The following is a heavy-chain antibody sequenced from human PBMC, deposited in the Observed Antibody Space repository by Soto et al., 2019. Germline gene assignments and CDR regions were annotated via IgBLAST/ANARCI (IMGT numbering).Heavy chain of an antibody. D-gene: IGHD6-13*01. CDR3: ARASSSSWYYIDY. Sequence: PSETLSLTCAVSGGSLSSSNWWSWVRQPPGKGLEWIGEIYHSGSTNYNPSLKSRVTISVDKSKNQFSLKLSSVTAADTAVYYCARASSSSWYYIDYWGQGTLVNVSS. V-gene: IGHV4-4*02. CDR1: GGSLSSSNW. J-gene: IGHJ4*02. CDR2: IYHSGST.